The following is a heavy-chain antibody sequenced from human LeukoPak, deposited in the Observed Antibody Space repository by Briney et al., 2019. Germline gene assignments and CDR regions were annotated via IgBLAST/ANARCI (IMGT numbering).Heavy chain of an antibody. J-gene: IGHJ3*02. CDR3: ARPRAAAALDAFDI. CDR2: IYYSGST. V-gene: IGHV4-39*07. Sequence: SGTLSLTCSVSGDSIASTIYYWGWIRQPPGKGLEWIGNIYYSGSTYYTPSLKSRVIISVDTSKNQFSLKLSSVTAADTAVYYCARPRAAAALDAFDIWGQGTMVTVSS. D-gene: IGHD6-13*01. CDR1: GDSIASTIYY.